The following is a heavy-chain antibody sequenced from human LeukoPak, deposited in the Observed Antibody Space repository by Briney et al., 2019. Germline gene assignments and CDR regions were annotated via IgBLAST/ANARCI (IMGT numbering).Heavy chain of an antibody. CDR3: AKDSEIAVADSLGHYYYYMDV. CDR2: IRADGSNK. Sequence: GGSLRLSCAASGFTFSSYGMHWVRQAPGKGLEWVAFIRADGSNKYYADSVKGRFTISRDNSKNTLYLQMNSLRAEDTAVYFCAKDSEIAVADSLGHYYYYMDVWGKGTTVTTSS. CDR1: GFTFSSYG. D-gene: IGHD6-19*01. J-gene: IGHJ6*03. V-gene: IGHV3-30*02.